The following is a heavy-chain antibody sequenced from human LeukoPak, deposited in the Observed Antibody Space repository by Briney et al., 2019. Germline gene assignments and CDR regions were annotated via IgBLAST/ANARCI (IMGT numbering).Heavy chain of an antibody. CDR2: ISSSSSYI. Sequence: GGSLRLSCAASGFTFSSYSMNWVRQAPGKGLEWVSSISSSSSYIYYADSVKGRFTISRDNAKNSLYLQMNSLRAEDTAVYYFASHVSVVTAPVPYWGQGTLVTVSS. D-gene: IGHD2-21*02. J-gene: IGHJ4*02. V-gene: IGHV3-21*01. CDR1: GFTFSSYS. CDR3: ASHVSVVTAPVPY.